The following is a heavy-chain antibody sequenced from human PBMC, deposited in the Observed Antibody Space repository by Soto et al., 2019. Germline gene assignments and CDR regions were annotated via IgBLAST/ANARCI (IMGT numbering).Heavy chain of an antibody. Sequence: HPGGSLRLSCAASGFTVSSNYMSWVRQAPGKGLEWVSVIYSGGSTYYADSVKSRITVNPDTSKNQFSLHLNSVTPEDTAVYYCAGTTSLQWYYMDVWDKGTTVTVSS. D-gene: IGHD1-7*01. V-gene: IGHV3-66*01. CDR3: AGTTSLQWYYMDV. J-gene: IGHJ6*03. CDR1: GFTVSSNY. CDR2: IYSGGST.